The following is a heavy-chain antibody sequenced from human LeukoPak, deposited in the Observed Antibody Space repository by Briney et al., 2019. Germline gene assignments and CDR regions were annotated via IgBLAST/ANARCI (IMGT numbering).Heavy chain of an antibody. J-gene: IGHJ4*02. D-gene: IGHD3-9*01. V-gene: IGHV3-48*02. CDR1: GFSSTHYP. CDR3: ATDQRYAFDY. Sequence: GGSLRLSCATSGFSSTHYPMNWVRQAPGKGLEWISNIRTTAEGAKYAYYADSVKGRVTISSDDGKNTLYLHMNSLRDDDTAVYYCATDQRYAFDYWGQGILVTVSS. CDR2: IRTTAEGAKYA.